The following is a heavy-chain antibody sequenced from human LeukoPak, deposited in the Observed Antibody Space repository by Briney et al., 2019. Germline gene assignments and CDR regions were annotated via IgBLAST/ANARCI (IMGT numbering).Heavy chain of an antibody. Sequence: PSETLSLTCAVSGYSIRSSYHWGWIRQPPVKGLEWIGSIHHSGTNYSNPSLKSRITTSVDTSKNQFSLKVTSVTASDTALYYCARHEDYYSSTGTVDSWGQGILITVSS. D-gene: IGHD1-1*01. CDR3: ARHEDYYSSTGTVDS. J-gene: IGHJ5*01. CDR2: IHHSGTN. V-gene: IGHV4-38-2*01. CDR1: GYSIRSSYH.